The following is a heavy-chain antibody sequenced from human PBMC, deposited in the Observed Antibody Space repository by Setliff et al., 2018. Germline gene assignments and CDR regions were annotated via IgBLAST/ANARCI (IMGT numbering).Heavy chain of an antibody. CDR3: AREQWLDPPGYYYMDV. Sequence: PSETLSLTCTVSGGSISSCYWSWIRQPAGKGLEWIGHIHIGGSANYNPSLKSRVTMSIDTSKNQFSLKLNSVTAADMAVYYCAREQWLDPPGYYYMDVWAKGTTVTVSS. CDR2: IHIGGSA. V-gene: IGHV4-4*07. CDR1: GGSISSCY. J-gene: IGHJ6*03. D-gene: IGHD6-19*01.